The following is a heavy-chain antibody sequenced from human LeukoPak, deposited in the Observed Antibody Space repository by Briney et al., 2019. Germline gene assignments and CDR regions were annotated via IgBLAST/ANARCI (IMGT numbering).Heavy chain of an antibody. CDR2: IYHSGST. CDR3: SRDSTIFGVVRGYYYYMDV. CDR1: GGSISSGGYY. D-gene: IGHD3-3*01. V-gene: IGHV4-30-2*01. J-gene: IGHJ6*03. Sequence: SETLSLTCTVSGGSISSGGYYWSWIRQPPGKGLEWIGYIYHSGSTYYNPSLKSRVTISVDRSKNQFSLKLSSVTAADTAVYYCSRDSTIFGVVRGYYYYMDVWGKGTTVTVSS.